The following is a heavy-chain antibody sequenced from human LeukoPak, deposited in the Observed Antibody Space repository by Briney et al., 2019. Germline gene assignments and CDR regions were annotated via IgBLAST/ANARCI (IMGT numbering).Heavy chain of an antibody. CDR2: IKSKIDGGTT. J-gene: IGHJ6*04. CDR3: TTDYYGSGSYYKIYYYGMDV. V-gene: IGHV3-15*01. D-gene: IGHD3-10*01. Sequence: GGSLRLSCAASGFTFSNAWMSWVRQAPGKGLEWVGRIKSKIDGGTTDYAAPVKGRFTISRDDSKNTLYLQMNSLKTEDTAVYYCTTDYYGSGSYYKIYYYGMDVWGKGTTVTVSS. CDR1: GFTFSNAW.